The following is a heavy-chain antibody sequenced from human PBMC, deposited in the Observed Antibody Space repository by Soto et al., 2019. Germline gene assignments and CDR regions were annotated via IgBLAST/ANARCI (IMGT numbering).Heavy chain of an antibody. J-gene: IGHJ3*02. CDR2: INPSGGST. D-gene: IGHD2-2*01. V-gene: IGHV1-46*03. CDR1: GYTFTSYY. Sequence: ASVKVSCKASGYTFTSYYMHWVRQAPGQGLEWMGIINPSGGSTSYAQKFQGRVTMTRDTSTSTVYMELSSLRSEDTAVYYCARDNAGYCSSTSCYRYDAFDIWGQGTMVTVSS. CDR3: ARDNAGYCSSTSCYRYDAFDI.